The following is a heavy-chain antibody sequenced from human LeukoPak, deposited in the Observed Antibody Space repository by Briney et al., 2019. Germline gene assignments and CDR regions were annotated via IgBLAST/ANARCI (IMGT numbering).Heavy chain of an antibody. J-gene: IGHJ4*02. V-gene: IGHV4-34*01. CDR2: INHSGST. CDR3: VTRHSSSGWYYFDF. D-gene: IGHD6-19*01. CDR1: GGSFSAYY. Sequence: SETLSLTCAVYGGSFSAYYWTWIRQPPGKGLEWIGEINHSGSTNYNPSLKSRVTISIDTSKNQFSLKLSSVTAADTAVYYCVTRHSSSGWYYFDFWSQGTLVTVSS.